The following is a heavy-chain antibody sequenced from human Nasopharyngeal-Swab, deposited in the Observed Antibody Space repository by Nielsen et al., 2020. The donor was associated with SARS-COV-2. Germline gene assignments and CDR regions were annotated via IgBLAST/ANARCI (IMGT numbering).Heavy chain of an antibody. D-gene: IGHD3-10*01. Sequence: GESLKISCAASGFTFSSYSMNWVRQAPGKGLEWVSYISSSSSTIYYADSVKGRFTISRDNAKNSLYLQMNRLRDEDTAVYYCATERLVRGSWGLFDYWGQGTLVTVSS. J-gene: IGHJ4*02. V-gene: IGHV3-48*02. CDR3: ATERLVRGSWGLFDY. CDR2: ISSSSSTI. CDR1: GFTFSSYS.